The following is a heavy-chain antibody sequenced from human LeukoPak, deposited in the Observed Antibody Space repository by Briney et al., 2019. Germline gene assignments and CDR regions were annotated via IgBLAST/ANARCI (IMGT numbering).Heavy chain of an antibody. CDR1: GYTFTSCA. J-gene: IGHJ5*02. V-gene: IGHV1-3*01. Sequence: GASVKVSCKASGYTFTSCAVHWVRQAPGQRLEWMGWVNAGNGNTKYSQKFQGRVTITRDTSASTVYMELSSLRSEDTAVYYCARESVYGRRFDPWGQGTLATVSS. D-gene: IGHD2-8*01. CDR3: ARESVYGRRFDP. CDR2: VNAGNGNT.